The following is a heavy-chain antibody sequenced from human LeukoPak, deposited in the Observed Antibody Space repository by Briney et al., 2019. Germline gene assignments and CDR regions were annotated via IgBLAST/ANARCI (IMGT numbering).Heavy chain of an antibody. V-gene: IGHV3-21*01. CDR3: ARVFRDSYYYYYMDV. J-gene: IGHJ6*03. CDR1: GFTFSTYN. CDR2: ISFIGNYI. Sequence: KPGGSLRLSCAASGFTFSTYNMNWVRQAPGKGLEWVSSISFIGNYIYYADSVRGRFTISRDSANSSLYLQMNNLRAEDTAVYYCARVFRDSYYYYYMDVWGKGTTVTVSS.